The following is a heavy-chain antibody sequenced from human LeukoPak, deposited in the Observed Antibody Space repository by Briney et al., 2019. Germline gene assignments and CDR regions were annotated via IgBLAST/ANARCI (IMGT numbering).Heavy chain of an antibody. Sequence: ASVKVSCKASGYTFTSYARNWVRQAPGQGLEWMGWINTNTGNQMYALGFTGRFVFSLDTSVSTAYLQISSLKAEDTAVYYCARAFRSMRISGGSCFGGNWGQGTLVTVSS. V-gene: IGHV7-4-1*02. CDR1: GYTFTSYA. CDR3: ARAFRSMRISGGSCFGGN. D-gene: IGHD2-15*01. CDR2: INTNTGNQ. J-gene: IGHJ4*02.